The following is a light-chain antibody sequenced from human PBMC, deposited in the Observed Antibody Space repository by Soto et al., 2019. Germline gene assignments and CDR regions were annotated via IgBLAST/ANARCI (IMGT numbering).Light chain of an antibody. CDR1: QSVSNNY. CDR3: QQYGSSPWT. V-gene: IGKV3-20*01. Sequence: EIVLTQSPGTLSLSPGERATLSCRASQSVSNNYLAWYQQKRGQPPRLLIYDASSRATGIPARFSGSGSGTDFTLTISSLEPEDFAVYFCQQYGSSPWTFGQGTKVDI. J-gene: IGKJ1*01. CDR2: DAS.